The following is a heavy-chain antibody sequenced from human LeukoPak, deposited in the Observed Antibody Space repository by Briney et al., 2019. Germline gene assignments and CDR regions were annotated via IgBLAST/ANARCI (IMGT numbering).Heavy chain of an antibody. D-gene: IGHD2-15*01. CDR3: ARAGAVVDNWFDP. Sequence: ASVKVSCKVSGYTLTELSMHWVRQAPGKGLEWMGGFDPEDGETIYAQKFQGRVTMTEDTSTDTAYMELRSLRSDDTAVYYCARAGAVVDNWFDPWGQGTLVTVSS. CDR2: FDPEDGET. J-gene: IGHJ5*02. V-gene: IGHV1-24*01. CDR1: GYTLTELS.